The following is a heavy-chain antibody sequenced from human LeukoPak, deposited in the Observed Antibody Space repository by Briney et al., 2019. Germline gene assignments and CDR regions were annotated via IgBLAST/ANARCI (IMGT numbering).Heavy chain of an antibody. V-gene: IGHV3-33*01. CDR3: ARGGSDTAMAHDY. J-gene: IGHJ4*02. CDR2: IWYDGNNK. D-gene: IGHD5-18*01. Sequence: TGGSLRLSCAASGFTFSSYGMHWVRQAPGKGLEWVAVIWYDGNNKYYADSVKGRFTISRDNSKNTLYLQLNSLRAEDTAVYFCARGGSDTAMAHDYWGQGTLVTVSS. CDR1: GFTFSSYG.